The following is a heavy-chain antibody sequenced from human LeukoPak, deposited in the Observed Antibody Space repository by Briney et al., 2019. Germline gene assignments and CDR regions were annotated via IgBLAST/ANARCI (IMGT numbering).Heavy chain of an antibody. CDR2: IYYSGST. CDR1: GGSISSGGYY. D-gene: IGHD3-22*01. Sequence: SQTLSLTCTVSGGSISSGGYYWSWIRQHPGKGLEWIGYIYYSGSTYYNPSLKSRVTISVDTSKNQFSLKLSSVTVADTAVYYCARAVEYYYDSSGYSAGRLPPHFDYWGQGTLVTVSS. CDR3: ARAVEYYYDSSGYSAGRLPPHFDY. J-gene: IGHJ4*02. V-gene: IGHV4-31*03.